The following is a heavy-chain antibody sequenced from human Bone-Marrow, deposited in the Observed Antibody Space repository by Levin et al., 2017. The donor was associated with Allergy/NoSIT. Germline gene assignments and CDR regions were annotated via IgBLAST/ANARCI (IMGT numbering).Heavy chain of an antibody. Sequence: GGSLRLSCAASGFTFSSYSMNWVRQAPGKGLEWVSSISSSSSYIYYADSVKGRFTISRDNAKNSLYLQMNSLRAEDTAVYYCARGPCSGGSCYSRYYYYGMDVWGQGTTVTVSS. CDR3: ARGPCSGGSCYSRYYYYGMDV. J-gene: IGHJ6*02. D-gene: IGHD2-15*01. CDR2: ISSSSSYI. V-gene: IGHV3-21*01. CDR1: GFTFSSYS.